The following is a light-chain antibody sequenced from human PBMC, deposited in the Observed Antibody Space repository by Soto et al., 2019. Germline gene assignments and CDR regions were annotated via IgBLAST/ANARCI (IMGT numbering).Light chain of an antibody. J-gene: IGKJ5*01. Sequence: DIQMTQSPSSVSASVGDRVTITCRSSEDISTWLAWYQQKPGKAPKLLIYAASSLQSGVPSRFSGNGSGTDFTLIISSLQPEDFATYYCQQAYSFPITFGQGTRLEIK. CDR2: AAS. CDR3: QQAYSFPIT. CDR1: EDISTW. V-gene: IGKV1-12*01.